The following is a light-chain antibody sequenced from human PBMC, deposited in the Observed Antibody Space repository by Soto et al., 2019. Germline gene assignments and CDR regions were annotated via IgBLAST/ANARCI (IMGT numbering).Light chain of an antibody. CDR3: CSYAGRPYV. CDR1: SSDVGSYNL. CDR2: EGS. J-gene: IGLJ1*01. Sequence: QSVLTLPASVSGSPGQSITISCTGTSSDVGSYNLVSWYQQHPGKAPKLMIYEGSKRPSGVSNRFSGSKSGNTASLTISGLQAEDEADYYCCSYAGRPYVFGTWTTVTVL. V-gene: IGLV2-23*01.